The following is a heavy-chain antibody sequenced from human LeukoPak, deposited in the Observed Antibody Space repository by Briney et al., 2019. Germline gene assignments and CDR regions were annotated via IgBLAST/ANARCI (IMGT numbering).Heavy chain of an antibody. D-gene: IGHD6-13*01. J-gene: IGHJ4*02. CDR2: ISSSSSYI. V-gene: IGHV3-21*01. CDR3: AGHSSSWTPGY. CDR1: GFTFNKYS. Sequence: GGSLRLSCAASGFTFNKYSMSWVRQAPGKGLEWVSSISSSSSYIYYADSVKGRFTISRDNAKNSLYLQMNSLRAEDTAVYYRAGHSSSWTPGYWGQGTLVTVSS.